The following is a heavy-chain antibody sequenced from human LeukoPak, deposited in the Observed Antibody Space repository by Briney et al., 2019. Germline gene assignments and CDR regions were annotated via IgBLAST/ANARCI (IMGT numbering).Heavy chain of an antibody. CDR1: GFTFSDYY. D-gene: IGHD4-11*01. J-gene: IGHJ6*02. V-gene: IGHV3-11*06. Sequence: GGSLRLSCAASGFTFSDYYMSWVRQAPGKGLEWVSYISSSSSYTNYADSVKGRFTISRDNAKNSLYLQMNSLRAEDTAVYYCARAPHYSNYGPYYYGMDVWGQGTTVTVSS. CDR3: ARAPHYSNYGPYYYGMDV. CDR2: ISSSSSYT.